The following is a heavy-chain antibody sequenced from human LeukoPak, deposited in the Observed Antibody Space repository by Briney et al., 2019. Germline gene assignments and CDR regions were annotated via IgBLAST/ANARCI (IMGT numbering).Heavy chain of an antibody. CDR1: GFTFTSYW. Sequence: GGSQRLSCVASGFTFTSYWMGWVRQAPGKGLECVAHINEDGSEKYYVDSVKGRFTISRDNAKNSLYLQMNSLRVEDTAIYYCARAAGTTRTFGYWGQGALVTDSS. D-gene: IGHD1-7*01. V-gene: IGHV3-7*04. J-gene: IGHJ4*02. CDR3: ARAAGTTRTFGY. CDR2: INEDGSEK.